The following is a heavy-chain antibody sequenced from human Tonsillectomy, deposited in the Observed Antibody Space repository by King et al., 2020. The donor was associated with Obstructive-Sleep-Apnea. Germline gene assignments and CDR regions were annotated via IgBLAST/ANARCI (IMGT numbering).Heavy chain of an antibody. J-gene: IGHJ4*02. CDR1: GLTFSSSW. V-gene: IGHV3-74*01. CDR2: ISPDGRTT. D-gene: IGHD3-10*01. Sequence: EVQLVESGGGLVQPGGSLRLSCAASGLTFSSSWMHWVRLVPGEGLVWVSDISPDGRTTSYADSVKGRFTISRDNAKNTLYLQLNSLRAEDTAVYYCARDLHYGYDYWGQGTLVTVSS. CDR3: ARDLHYGYDY.